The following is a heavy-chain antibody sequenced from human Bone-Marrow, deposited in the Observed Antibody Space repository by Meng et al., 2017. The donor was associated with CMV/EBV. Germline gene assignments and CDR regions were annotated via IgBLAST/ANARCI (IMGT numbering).Heavy chain of an antibody. J-gene: IGHJ4*02. D-gene: IGHD3-16*02. CDR3: ARAATYYDYVWGSYREYYFDY. CDR2: IYYSGST. Sequence: SETLSLTCTVSGGSISSYYWSWIRQPPGKGLEWIGYIYYSGSTNYNPSLKSRVTISVDTSKNQFSLQLSSVTAADTAVYYCARAATYYDYVWGSYREYYFDYWGQGTLVTVAS. V-gene: IGHV4-59*01. CDR1: GGSISSYY.